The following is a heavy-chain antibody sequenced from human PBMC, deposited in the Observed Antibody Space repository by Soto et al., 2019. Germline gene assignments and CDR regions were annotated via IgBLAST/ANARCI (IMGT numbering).Heavy chain of an antibody. CDR2: INTNTVNP. V-gene: IGHV7-4-1*01. CDR3: ARALEVLRYLQWLPAGYNWFDP. CDR1: GYTFTSYA. D-gene: IGHD3-9*01. Sequence: ASVKVSCKASGYTFTSYAMNWGRQAPGQGLEWMGWINTNTVNPTYAQGFAGRFVFSVDTSVSTAYLQICSLKGEDTAVYYCARALEVLRYLQWLPAGYNWFDPWTEGTLVTVSS. J-gene: IGHJ5*02.